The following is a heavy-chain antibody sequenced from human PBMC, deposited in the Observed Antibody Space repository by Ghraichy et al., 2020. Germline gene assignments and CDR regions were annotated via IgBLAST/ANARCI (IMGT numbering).Heavy chain of an antibody. CDR1: GDSISSGSFF. CDR2: VFYSGST. CDR3: ARQPAATMREFAFDY. Sequence: SETLSLTCTVSGDSISSGSFFWGWIRQPPGKGLDWIGSVFYSGSTYYNPSLKSRVTMSVDTSKNQFSLKLSSVTAAETAVYWCARQPAATMREFAFDYWGQGTLVTVSS. D-gene: IGHD2-15*01. V-gene: IGHV4-39*01. J-gene: IGHJ4*02.